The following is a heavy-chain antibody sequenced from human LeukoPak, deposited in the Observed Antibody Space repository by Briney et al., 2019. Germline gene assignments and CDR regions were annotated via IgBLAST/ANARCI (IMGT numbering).Heavy chain of an antibody. Sequence: GESLKISCKGSGYSFTSYWIGWVRQMPGKGLEWMGIIYPGDSDTRYCPSFQGQVTISADKSISTAYLQWSSLKASDTAMYYCARGGSYYDILTGYRPLYYFDYWGQGTLVTVSS. CDR3: ARGGSYYDILTGYRPLYYFDY. J-gene: IGHJ4*02. CDR1: GYSFTSYW. CDR2: IYPGDSDT. D-gene: IGHD3-9*01. V-gene: IGHV5-51*01.